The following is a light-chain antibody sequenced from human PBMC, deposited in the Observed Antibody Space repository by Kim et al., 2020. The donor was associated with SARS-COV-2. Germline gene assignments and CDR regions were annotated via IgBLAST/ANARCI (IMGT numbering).Light chain of an antibody. CDR2: EVS. CDR1: SSDVGTYNL. Sequence: SITVSGTETSSDVGTYNLVSWNQQHPGKAPKLMIYEVSKWPSGVSNRFSGSKSGNTASLTISGLQAEDEADYFCCSYSRSSTSVLFGGGTQLTVL. CDR3: CSYSRSSTSVL. V-gene: IGLV2-23*02. J-gene: IGLJ2*01.